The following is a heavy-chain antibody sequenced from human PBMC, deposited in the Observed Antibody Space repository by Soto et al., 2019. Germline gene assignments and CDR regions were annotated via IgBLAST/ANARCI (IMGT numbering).Heavy chain of an antibody. D-gene: IGHD6-19*01. J-gene: IGHJ4*02. CDR2: TYYRSKCYT. V-gene: IGHV6-1*01. Sequence: SQTLSLTCAISGASVSSNSGAWNWIRQSPSRGLEWLGRTYYRSKCYTGYAVSVRSRITINPDTSKNQFSLQLSFVTPEDTAVYYCTGQSVAGDIDYWRQGTPITVSS. CDR1: GASVSSNSGA. CDR3: TGQSVAGDIDY.